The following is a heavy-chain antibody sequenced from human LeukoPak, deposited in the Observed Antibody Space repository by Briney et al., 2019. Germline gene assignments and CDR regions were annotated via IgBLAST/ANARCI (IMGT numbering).Heavy chain of an antibody. CDR3: ARELSSS. Sequence: GGSLRLSCAASGFIFSGHYMDWVRQAPGKGLAWVSRINTDGSSTSYADSVKGRFTISRDNAKNTLYLQMSSLRAEDTAVYYCARELSSSWGQGTLVTVSS. CDR2: INTDGSST. D-gene: IGHD3-16*02. J-gene: IGHJ4*02. CDR1: GFIFSGHY. V-gene: IGHV3-74*01.